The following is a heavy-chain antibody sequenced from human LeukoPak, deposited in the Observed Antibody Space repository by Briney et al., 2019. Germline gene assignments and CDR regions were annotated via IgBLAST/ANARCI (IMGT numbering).Heavy chain of an antibody. CDR2: ISYDGSNK. CDR3: ARNRLIVVVVAPGVGWFDP. D-gene: IGHD2-15*01. CDR1: GFTFSSYA. Sequence: GGSLRLSCAASGFTFSSYAMHWVRQAPGKGLEWVAVISYDGSNKYYADSVKGRFTISRDNSKNTLYLQMNSLRAEDTAVYYCARNRLIVVVVAPGVGWFDPWGQGTLVTVSS. V-gene: IGHV3-30-3*01. J-gene: IGHJ5*02.